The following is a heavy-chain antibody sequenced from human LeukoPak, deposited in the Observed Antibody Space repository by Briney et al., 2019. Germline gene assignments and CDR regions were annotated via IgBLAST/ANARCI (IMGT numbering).Heavy chain of an antibody. V-gene: IGHV4-61*01. CDR1: GASVSSATYY. CDR3: ARLRVAEYYFDS. D-gene: IGHD6-13*01. CDR2: VYFSGST. J-gene: IGHJ4*02. Sequence: SETLSLTCTVSGASVSSATYYRSWIRQPPGKGLEWIGYVYFSGSTNYKASLKSRVTISLDTSNNQFSLKLSSVTAADTALYYCARLRVAEYYFDSWGQGTLVTVSS.